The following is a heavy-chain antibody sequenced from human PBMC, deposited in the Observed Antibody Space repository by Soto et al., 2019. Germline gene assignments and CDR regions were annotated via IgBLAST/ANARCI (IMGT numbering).Heavy chain of an antibody. CDR3: ARHGHMDV. CDR2: ITSRSTYI. CDR1: GFTFSDYT. V-gene: IGHV3-21*02. J-gene: IGHJ6*02. Sequence: EVQLVESGGGLVKPGGSLKLSCVASGFTFSDYTMTWVRQAPGKGLEWVSSITSRSTYIYFTDSLKGRFTISRDNVKNSLYLQMNSLRGEDTAVYYCARHGHMDVWGQGTTVTVSS.